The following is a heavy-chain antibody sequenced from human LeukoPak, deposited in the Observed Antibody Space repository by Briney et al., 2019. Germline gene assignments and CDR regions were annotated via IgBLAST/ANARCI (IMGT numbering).Heavy chain of an antibody. J-gene: IGHJ4*02. CDR2: IYYSGST. CDR1: GGPISSYY. CDR3: ARDQDSSGWLDY. V-gene: IGHV4-59*12. Sequence: SETLSLTCTVSGGPISSYYWSWIRQPPGRGLEWIGYIYYSGSTNYNPPLKSRVTISVDTSKNKSSLKLSSVTAADTAVYYCARDQDSSGWLDYWGQGTLVTVSS. D-gene: IGHD6-19*01.